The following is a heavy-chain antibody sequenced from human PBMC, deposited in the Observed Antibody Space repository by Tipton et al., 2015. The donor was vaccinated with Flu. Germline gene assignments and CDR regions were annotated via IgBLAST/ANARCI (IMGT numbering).Heavy chain of an antibody. Sequence: LRLSCTVSGGSISSYYWSWIRQPPGKGLEWIGYIYYSGSTNYNPSLKSRVTISVDTSKNQFSLKLSSVTAADTAVYYCASPGDDGGGNDVAYWGQGTLVTVSS. CDR2: IYYSGST. V-gene: IGHV4-59*08. D-gene: IGHD1-1*01. CDR1: GGSISSYY. CDR3: ASPGDDGGGNDVAY. J-gene: IGHJ4*02.